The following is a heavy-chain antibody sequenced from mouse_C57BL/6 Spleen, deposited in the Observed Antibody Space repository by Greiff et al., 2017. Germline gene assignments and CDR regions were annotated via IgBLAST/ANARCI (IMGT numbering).Heavy chain of an antibody. CDR3: ARRTAQATDYAMDY. CDR1: GYTFTSYD. CDR2: IYPRDGST. D-gene: IGHD3-2*02. V-gene: IGHV1-85*01. Sequence: QVQLQQSGPELVKPGASVKLSCKASGYTFTSYDINWVKQRPGQGLEWIGWIYPRDGSTKYNETFKGKATLTVDTSSSTAYMELHSLTSEDSAVYFCARRTAQATDYAMDYWGQGTSVTVSS. J-gene: IGHJ4*01.